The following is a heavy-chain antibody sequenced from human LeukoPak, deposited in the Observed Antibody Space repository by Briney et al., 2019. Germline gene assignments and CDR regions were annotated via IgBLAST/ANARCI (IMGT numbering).Heavy chain of an antibody. J-gene: IGHJ5*02. V-gene: IGHV4-39*01. CDR3: ARLVEGAGSWSYP. Sequence: SETLSLTCAVSGGSISATTTYYWGWIRQTPGKGLEFIGSVYHSGNTYYNPSLKSRVTISVVTSNNQSSLKLNSVTAADSAMYYCARLVEGAGSWSYPWGRGTLVTVSS. CDR1: GGSISATTTYY. D-gene: IGHD2-21*01. CDR2: VYHSGNT.